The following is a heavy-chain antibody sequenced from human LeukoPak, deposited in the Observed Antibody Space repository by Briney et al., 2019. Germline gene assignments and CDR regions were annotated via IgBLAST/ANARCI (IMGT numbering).Heavy chain of an antibody. CDR2: INSDGSST. V-gene: IGHV3-74*01. Sequence: GGSLRLSCAASGFTFSSYWMHWVRQAPGKGLVWVSRINSDGSSTTYADSVKGRFTITRDNAKNTLFLQMNSLRADDTAVFYCVRNAAMAADVWGQGTMVTVSS. CDR3: VRNAAMAADV. CDR1: GFTFSSYW. J-gene: IGHJ3*01. D-gene: IGHD5-18*01.